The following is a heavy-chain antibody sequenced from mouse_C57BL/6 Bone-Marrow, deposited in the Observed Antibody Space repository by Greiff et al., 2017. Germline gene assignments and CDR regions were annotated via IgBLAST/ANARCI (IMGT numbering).Heavy chain of an antibody. J-gene: IGHJ4*01. CDR1: GFTFSSYA. V-gene: IGHV5-4*01. Sequence: EVKVEESGGGLVKPGGSLKLSCAASGFTFSSYAMSWVRQTPEKRLEWVATISDGGSYTYYPDNVKGRFTISRDNAKNNLYLQMSHLKSEDTAMYYCARESPYDGYPLYAMDYWGQGTSVTVSS. CDR2: ISDGGSYT. D-gene: IGHD2-3*01. CDR3: ARESPYDGYPLYAMDY.